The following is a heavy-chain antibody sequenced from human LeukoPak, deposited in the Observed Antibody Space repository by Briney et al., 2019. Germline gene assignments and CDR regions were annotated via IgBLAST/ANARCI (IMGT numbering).Heavy chain of an antibody. J-gene: IGHJ5*02. D-gene: IGHD6-13*01. CDR3: GETYSSSWYGWFDP. CDR1: GGTFSSYA. Sequence: SVKVSCKASGGTFSSYAISWVRQAPGQGLEWMGRIIPIFGTANYAQKFQGRVTITTDESTSTAYMELSSLRSEDTAVYYCGETYSSSWYGWFDPWGQGTLVTVSS. CDR2: IIPIFGTA. V-gene: IGHV1-69*05.